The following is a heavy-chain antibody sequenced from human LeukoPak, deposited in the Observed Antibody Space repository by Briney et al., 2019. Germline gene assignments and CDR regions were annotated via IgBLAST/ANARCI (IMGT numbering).Heavy chain of an antibody. CDR3: AATSSVTTASPFDY. J-gene: IGHJ4*02. CDR1: GYTFTGYL. Sequence: GASVKVSCKASGYTFTGYLLHWVRQAPGQGLEWMGWINPNSGGTNYAQKFQGRVTVTRDTSITTVYMELTRLRSDDTAVFYCAATSSVTTASPFDYWGQGTLVTVSS. CDR2: INPNSGGT. V-gene: IGHV1-2*02. D-gene: IGHD4-17*01.